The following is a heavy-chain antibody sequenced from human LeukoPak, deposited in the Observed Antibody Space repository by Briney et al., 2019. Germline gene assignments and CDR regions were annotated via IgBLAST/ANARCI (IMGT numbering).Heavy chain of an antibody. D-gene: IGHD6-19*01. J-gene: IGHJ4*02. Sequence: GGSLRLSCAASGFTFSNYWMHWVRQAPGKGLVWVSRISSDGTSTTYADSVKGRFTISRGNAKNTLYLQMNSLRAEDTAVYYCIRDVAVSGIDYWGQGSLVTVSS. CDR3: IRDVAVSGIDY. CDR1: GFTFSNYW. CDR2: ISSDGTST. V-gene: IGHV3-74*01.